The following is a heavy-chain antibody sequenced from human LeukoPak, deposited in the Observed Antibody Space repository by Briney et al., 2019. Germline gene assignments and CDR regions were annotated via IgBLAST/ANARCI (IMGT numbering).Heavy chain of an antibody. CDR1: GGSISRNY. Sequence: PSETLSLTCTVFGGSISRNYWSWIRQPAGKGLEWIGRIDSSGDTNYNPALKSRVTMSIHTSENKFCLNMTSVTAADTAVYYCARAASGTSRYYYYYMDLWGKGPTV. CDR2: IDSSGDT. CDR3: ARAASGTSRYYYYYMDL. D-gene: IGHD6-13*01. V-gene: IGHV4-4*07. J-gene: IGHJ6*03.